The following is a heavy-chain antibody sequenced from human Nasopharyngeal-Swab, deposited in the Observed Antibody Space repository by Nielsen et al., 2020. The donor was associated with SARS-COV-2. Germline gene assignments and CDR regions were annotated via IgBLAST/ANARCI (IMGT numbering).Heavy chain of an antibody. D-gene: IGHD4/OR15-4a*01. J-gene: IGHJ4*02. V-gene: IGHV3-73*01. Sequence: GGSLRPPFAPPGFVFRGSAIHWVRQAPGRGLEWVGRIGDKAHNYATTYAASVKGRFTISRDDSKNTAFLQMDSLNTEDTALYYCTTDYYFDYWGQGTLVTVSS. CDR1: GFVFRGSA. CDR3: TTDYYFDY. CDR2: IGDKAHNYAT.